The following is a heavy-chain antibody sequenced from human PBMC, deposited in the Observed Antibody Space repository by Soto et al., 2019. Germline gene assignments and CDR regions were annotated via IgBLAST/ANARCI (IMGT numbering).Heavy chain of an antibody. CDR3: ARGILAMRYSYDYNWFDP. J-gene: IGHJ5*02. V-gene: IGHV4-31*03. Sequence: SSETLSLTCTVSGGSISSGGYYWSWIRQHPGKGLEWIGYIYYSGSTYYNPSLKSRVTISVDTSKNQFSLKLSSVTAADTAVYYCARGILAMRYSYDYNWFDPWGQGTLVTVS. CDR1: GGSISSGGYY. CDR2: IYYSGST. D-gene: IGHD5-18*01.